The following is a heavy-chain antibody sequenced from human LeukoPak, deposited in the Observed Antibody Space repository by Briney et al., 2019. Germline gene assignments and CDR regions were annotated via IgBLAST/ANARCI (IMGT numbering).Heavy chain of an antibody. Sequence: SGPALVKPTQTLTLTCTFSGFSLSTSGMCVSWIRQPPGKALEWLARIDWDDDKYYSTSLMTRLSTSKVTSKNQVVLTMTNMDPVDTATYYCARSDSSGTNWYFDLWGRGTLVTVSS. J-gene: IGHJ2*01. CDR1: GFSLSTSGMC. CDR3: ARSDSSGTNWYFDL. V-gene: IGHV2-70*11. CDR2: IDWDDDK. D-gene: IGHD3-22*01.